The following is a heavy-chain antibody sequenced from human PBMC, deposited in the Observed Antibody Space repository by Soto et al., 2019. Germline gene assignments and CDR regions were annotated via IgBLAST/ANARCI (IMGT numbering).Heavy chain of an antibody. J-gene: IGHJ5*02. V-gene: IGHV3-53*01. CDR3: ARQLSGSWYNWFDP. CDR2: VHSDVTT. D-gene: IGHD6-13*01. Sequence: GGSLRLSCAASGFSVTANSMSWVRQAPGKGLEWVSVVHSDVTTYYADSVKGRFIISRDNSKNTLYLQMSNLRGEDTARYFCARQLSGSWYNWFDPWGQGTLVTVSS. CDR1: GFSVTANS.